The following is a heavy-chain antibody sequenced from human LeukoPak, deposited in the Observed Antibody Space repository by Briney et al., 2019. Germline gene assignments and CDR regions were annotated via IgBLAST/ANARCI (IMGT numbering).Heavy chain of an antibody. V-gene: IGHV3-48*03. CDR3: ARESVRFCSGGTCYSRRAFDY. CDR1: GFTFSSYE. J-gene: IGHJ4*02. D-gene: IGHD2-15*01. Sequence: GGSLRLSCAASGFTFSSYEMNWVRQAPGEGLEWVSYISSSGNNMYYADSVKGRFTIARDNAKNSLYLQMNSLRAEDTAVYYCARESVRFCSGGTCYSRRAFDYWGQGTLVTVSS. CDR2: ISSSGNNM.